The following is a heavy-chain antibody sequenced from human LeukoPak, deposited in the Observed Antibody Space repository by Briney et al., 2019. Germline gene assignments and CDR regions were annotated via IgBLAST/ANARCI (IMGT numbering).Heavy chain of an antibody. CDR2: VNPNSGGT. J-gene: IGHJ6*03. Sequence: ASVKVSCKASGYTFTGYYMHWVRQAPGQGLEWMGWVNPNSGGTNYAQKFQGRVTMTRDTSISTAYMELSRLRSDDTAVYYCARDRVNIVVVPAAMAYHYYYMDVWGKGTTVTVSS. D-gene: IGHD2-2*01. CDR3: ARDRVNIVVVPAAMAYHYYYMDV. V-gene: IGHV1-2*02. CDR1: GYTFTGYY.